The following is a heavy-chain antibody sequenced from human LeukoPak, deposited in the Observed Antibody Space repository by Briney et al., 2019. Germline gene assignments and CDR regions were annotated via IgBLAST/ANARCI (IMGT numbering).Heavy chain of an antibody. CDR2: IYTSGST. D-gene: IGHD4-11*01. Sequence: SQTLSLTCTVSGGSISSGSYFWSWIRQPAGKGLEWIGRIYTSGSTNYNPSLKSRVTMSVDTSENQFSLKLSSVTAADTAVYYCARFDPYIDAFDIWGQGTMVTVSS. V-gene: IGHV4-61*02. J-gene: IGHJ3*02. CDR1: GGSISSGSYF. CDR3: ARFDPYIDAFDI.